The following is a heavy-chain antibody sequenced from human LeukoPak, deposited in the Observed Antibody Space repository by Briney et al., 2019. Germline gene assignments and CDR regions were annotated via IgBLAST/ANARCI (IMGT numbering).Heavy chain of an antibody. Sequence: HPGGSLRLSCAASGFTFSDYYMSWIRQAPGKGLEWVSAISGSGGSTYYADSVKGRFTISRDNSKSTLYLQMNSLRAEDTAVYYCAKSQTAMVKYGMDVWGQGTTVTVSS. V-gene: IGHV3-23*01. J-gene: IGHJ6*02. CDR2: ISGSGGST. D-gene: IGHD5-18*01. CDR3: AKSQTAMVKYGMDV. CDR1: GFTFSDYY.